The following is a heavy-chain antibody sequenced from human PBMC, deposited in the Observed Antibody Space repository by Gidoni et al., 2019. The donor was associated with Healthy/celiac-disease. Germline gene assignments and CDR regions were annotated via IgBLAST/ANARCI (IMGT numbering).Heavy chain of an antibody. CDR1: GFTFSSYP. D-gene: IGHD6-19*01. CDR3: AKGSYSSGWYVVTDALYYYYGMDV. J-gene: IGHJ6*02. Sequence: EVQLLASGGGLVQPGGSLRLSCAASGFTFSSYPLSWVRQAPGKGLEWVSAISGSGGSTYYADSVKGRFTISRDNSKNTLYLQMNSLRAEDTAVYYCAKGSYSSGWYVVTDALYYYYGMDVWGQGTTVTVSS. CDR2: ISGSGGST. V-gene: IGHV3-23*01.